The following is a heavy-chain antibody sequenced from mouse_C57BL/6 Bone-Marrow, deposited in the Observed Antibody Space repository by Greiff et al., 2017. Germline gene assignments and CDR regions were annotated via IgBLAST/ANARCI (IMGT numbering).Heavy chain of an antibody. J-gene: IGHJ3*01. V-gene: IGHV1-64*01. D-gene: IGHD2-12*01. CDR3: ARGRCHTMRVFAD. CDR1: GYTFTSYW. CDR2: IHPNSGST. Sequence: QVQLQQPGAELVKPGASVKLSCKASGYTFTSYWMHWVKQRPGQGLEWIGMIHPNSGSTNYNEKFKSKATLTVDKSSSTAYLQLSSLTSEESAVYYSARGRCHTMRVFADWGQGTLVTVSA.